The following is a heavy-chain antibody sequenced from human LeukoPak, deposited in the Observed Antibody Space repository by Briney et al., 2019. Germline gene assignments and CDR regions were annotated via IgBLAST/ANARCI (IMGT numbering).Heavy chain of an antibody. CDR1: GGSISSYY. Sequence: KPSETLSLTCTVSGGSISSYYWGWIRQPAGKGLEWIGRIYTSGSTNYNPSLKSRVTMSVDTSKNQFSLKLSSVTAADTAVYYCASEQYQLSRAEYFQHWGQGTLVTVSS. J-gene: IGHJ1*01. CDR2: IYTSGST. CDR3: ASEQYQLSRAEYFQH. V-gene: IGHV4-4*07. D-gene: IGHD2-2*01.